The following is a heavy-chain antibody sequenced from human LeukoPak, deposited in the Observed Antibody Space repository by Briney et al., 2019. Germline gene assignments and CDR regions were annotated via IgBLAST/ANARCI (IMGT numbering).Heavy chain of an antibody. CDR2: IYYSGST. CDR3: AREAFNWFDP. Sequence: SETLSLTCTVSGGSISSYYWSWIRQPPGKGLEWIGYIYYSGSTNYNPSLKSRVTISVDTSKNLFSLKLSSVTAADTAVYYCAREAFNWFDPWGQGTLVTVSS. CDR1: GGSISSYY. J-gene: IGHJ5*02. V-gene: IGHV4-59*01.